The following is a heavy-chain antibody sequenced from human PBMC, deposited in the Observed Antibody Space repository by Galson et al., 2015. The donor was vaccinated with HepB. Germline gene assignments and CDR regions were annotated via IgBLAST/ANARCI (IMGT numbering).Heavy chain of an antibody. CDR2: ISYDGSNK. V-gene: IGHV3-30*04. CDR1: GFTFSSYA. D-gene: IGHD3-22*01. J-gene: IGHJ4*02. Sequence: SLRLSCAASGFTFSSYAMHWVRQAPGKGLEWVAVISYDGSNKYYADSVKGRFTISRDNSKNTLYLQMNSLRAEDTAVYYCAREERGYYDSSGYSGTGGVGYWGQGTLVTVSS. CDR3: AREERGYYDSSGYSGTGGVGY.